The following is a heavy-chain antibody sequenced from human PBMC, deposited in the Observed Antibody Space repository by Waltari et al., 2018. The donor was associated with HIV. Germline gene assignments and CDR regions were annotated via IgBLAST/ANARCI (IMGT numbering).Heavy chain of an antibody. Sequence: QLQLQESGPGLVKPSETLSLTCTVSGGSISSSSYSWGWIRQPAGKGLEWIGSIYYSGSTYYNPSLKSRVTISVDTSKNQFSLKLSSVTAADTAVYYCAREWDSSPLLQDDWGQGTLVTVSS. CDR3: AREWDSSPLLQDD. D-gene: IGHD3-22*01. CDR2: IYYSGST. J-gene: IGHJ4*02. CDR1: GGSISSSSYS. V-gene: IGHV4-39*02.